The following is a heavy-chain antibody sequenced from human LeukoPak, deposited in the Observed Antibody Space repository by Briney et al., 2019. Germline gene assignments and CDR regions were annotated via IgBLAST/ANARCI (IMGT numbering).Heavy chain of an antibody. CDR3: TVLSDGDAFDI. J-gene: IGHJ3*02. CDR2: IDPKTCGT. CDR1: GYTFTGYY. V-gene: IGHV1-2*06. D-gene: IGHD6-6*01. Sequence: GASVKVSCTASGYTFTGYYMHWVRQATGQGLEWVGRIDPKTCGTKYAQKFQGRVTMTRDTSSSTAYMDLSSLRSDDTAVYFCTVLSDGDAFDIWGQGTLVTVSS.